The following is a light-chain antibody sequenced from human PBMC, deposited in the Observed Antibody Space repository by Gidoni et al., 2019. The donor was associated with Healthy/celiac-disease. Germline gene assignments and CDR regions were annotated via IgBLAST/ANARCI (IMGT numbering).Light chain of an antibody. V-gene: IGKV3-11*01. CDR2: DAS. CDR3: QQRSNWLT. J-gene: IGKJ4*01. Sequence: EILLTQSPATLSLSPGERATLSCRASQSVSSYLAWYQQKTGQAPRLLIYDASNRATGIPARFSGSGSGTDFTLTISSLEPEDFAVYYCQQRSNWLTFGGGTKVEIK. CDR1: QSVSSY.